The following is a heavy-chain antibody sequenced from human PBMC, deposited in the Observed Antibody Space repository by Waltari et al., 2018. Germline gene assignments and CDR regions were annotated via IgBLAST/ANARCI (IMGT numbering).Heavy chain of an antibody. D-gene: IGHD2-15*01. CDR1: GDSVTSANW. Sequence: QLQESGPGLVKPSGTLSLSCAVSGDSVTSANWWGWVRQSPQRGLEWIGQVLSTGKTNYRPSFASRVTMSLDASNNQFSLKVTSATAADTAVYYCARDRGRGLYLDVWGPGTLVTVSP. J-gene: IGHJ4*02. CDR2: VLSTGKT. V-gene: IGHV4-4*02. CDR3: ARDRGRGLYLDV.